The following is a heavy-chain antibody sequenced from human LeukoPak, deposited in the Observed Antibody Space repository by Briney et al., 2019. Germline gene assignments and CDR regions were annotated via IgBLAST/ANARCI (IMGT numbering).Heavy chain of an antibody. Sequence: GGSLRLSCAASGFTFNNYAMTWVRQAPGKGLEWVSTISDSGSTFYADSVKGRFTISRDNSKNTLFLQMNGLRADDTAVYYCAKDWPSEWQQLPDYDAVDVWGQGTMVTVSS. CDR1: GFTFNNYA. CDR3: AKDWPSEWQQLPDYDAVDV. D-gene: IGHD6-13*01. CDR2: ISDSGST. V-gene: IGHV3-23*01. J-gene: IGHJ3*01.